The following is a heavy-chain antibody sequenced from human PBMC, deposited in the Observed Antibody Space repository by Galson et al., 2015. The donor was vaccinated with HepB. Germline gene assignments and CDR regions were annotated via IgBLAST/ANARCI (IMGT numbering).Heavy chain of an antibody. V-gene: IGHV3-30*04. CDR2: ISYNGRYT. CDR1: GFTFNIYP. CDR3: ARARGQGAGDYENWYFDL. J-gene: IGHJ2*01. Sequence: SLRLSCAGSGFTFNIYPMHWVRQPPDKGLEWVSVISYNGRYTNYADSGKGRFTIFRDNSKNTVYLQMNSLRPEDTAVYFCARARGQGAGDYENWYFDLWGRGTLVTVSS. D-gene: IGHD4-17*01.